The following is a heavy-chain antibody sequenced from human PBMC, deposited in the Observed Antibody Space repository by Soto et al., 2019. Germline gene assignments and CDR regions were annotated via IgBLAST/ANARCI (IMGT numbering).Heavy chain of an antibody. CDR1: GYTFTSYY. J-gene: IGHJ4*02. CDR3: ARDHANNYYDSSGYYEDY. CDR2: INPSGGST. V-gene: IGHV1-46*01. D-gene: IGHD3-22*01. Sequence: GASVKVSCKASGYTFTSYYMHWVRQAPGQGLEWMGIINPSGGSTSYAQKFQGRVTMTRDTSTSTVYMELSSLRSEDTAVYYCARDHANNYYDSSGYYEDYWGQGTLVTVSS.